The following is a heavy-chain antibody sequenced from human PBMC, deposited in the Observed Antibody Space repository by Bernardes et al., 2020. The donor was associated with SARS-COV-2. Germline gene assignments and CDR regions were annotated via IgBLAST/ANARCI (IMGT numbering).Heavy chain of an antibody. J-gene: IGHJ4*02. D-gene: IGHD3-22*01. Sequence: GGSLRLSCAASGFSFSTHPMHWVRQAPGKGLVWVSHINNDGYATNYADSVKGRFTISRDNAKNTLFLQMNSLSAEDTAVYYCAREQKSREAGSHYYEISGYFENWGQGTLVTVSS. CDR1: GFSFSTHP. V-gene: IGHV3-74*01. CDR3: AREQKSREAGSHYYEISGYFEN. CDR2: INNDGYAT.